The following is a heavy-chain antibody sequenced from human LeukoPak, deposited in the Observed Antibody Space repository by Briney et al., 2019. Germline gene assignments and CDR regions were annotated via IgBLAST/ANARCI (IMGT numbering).Heavy chain of an antibody. CDR2: IYTSGST. CDR3: ARADSSGWAVWAADAFDI. Sequence: SETLSLTCTVSGGSISSYYWSWIRQPAGKGLEWIGRIYTSGSTNYNPSLKSRVTISVDTSKNQFSLKLSSVTAADTAVYYCARADSSGWAVWAADAFDIWGQGTMVAVSS. D-gene: IGHD6-19*01. CDR1: GGSISSYY. J-gene: IGHJ3*02. V-gene: IGHV4-4*07.